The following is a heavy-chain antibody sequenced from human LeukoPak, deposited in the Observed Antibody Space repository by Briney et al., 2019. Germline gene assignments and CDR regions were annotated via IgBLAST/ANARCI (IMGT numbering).Heavy chain of an antibody. CDR3: ARSTRWGYCSGGSCTTVRYFDY. D-gene: IGHD2-15*01. CDR1: GGSISSYY. CDR2: IYYSGST. Sequence: NSSETLSLTCTVSGGSISSYYWSWIRQPPGKGLEWIGYIYYSGSTNYNPSLKSRVTISVDTSENQFSLKLSSVTAADTAVYYCARSTRWGYCSGGSCTTVRYFDYWGQGTLVTVSS. V-gene: IGHV4-59*08. J-gene: IGHJ4*02.